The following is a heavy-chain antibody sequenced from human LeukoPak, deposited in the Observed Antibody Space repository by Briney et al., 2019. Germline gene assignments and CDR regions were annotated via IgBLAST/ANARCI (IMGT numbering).Heavy chain of an antibody. CDR1: GFTFSSYG. J-gene: IGHJ4*02. V-gene: IGHV3-30*18. CDR2: ISYDGSNK. Sequence: PGGSLRLSCAASGFTFSSYGMHWVRQAPGKGLEWVAVISYDGSNKYYADSVKGRFTISRDNSKNTLYLQMNSLRAEDTAVYYCAKKAYDSSGYYFSPPDYWGQGTLVTVSS. D-gene: IGHD3-22*01. CDR3: AKKAYDSSGYYFSPPDY.